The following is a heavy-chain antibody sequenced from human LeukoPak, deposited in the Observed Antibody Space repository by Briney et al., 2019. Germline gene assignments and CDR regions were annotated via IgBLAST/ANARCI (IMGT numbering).Heavy chain of an antibody. V-gene: IGHV4-59*11. CDR2: IYYSGST. Sequence: PSETLSLTCTVSGGSISSHYWSWIRQPPGKGLEWIGYIYYSGSTNYNPSLKSRVTISVDTSKNQFSLKLSSVTAADTAVYYCARSGSSWPFDYWGQGTLVTVSS. CDR3: ARSGSSWPFDY. J-gene: IGHJ4*02. D-gene: IGHD6-13*01. CDR1: GGSISSHY.